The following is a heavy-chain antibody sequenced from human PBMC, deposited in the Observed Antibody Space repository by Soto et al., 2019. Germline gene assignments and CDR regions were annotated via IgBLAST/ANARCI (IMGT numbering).Heavy chain of an antibody. CDR3: ARDPYYGSGSSYYFDY. V-gene: IGHV1-18*01. J-gene: IGHJ4*02. Sequence: ASVKVSCKASGYTFTSYGISWVRQAPGQGLEWMGWISAYNGNTNYAQKLQGRVTMTTDTSTGTAYMELRSLRSDDTAVYYCARDPYYGSGSSYYFDYWGQGTLVTVSS. D-gene: IGHD3-10*01. CDR2: ISAYNGNT. CDR1: GYTFTSYG.